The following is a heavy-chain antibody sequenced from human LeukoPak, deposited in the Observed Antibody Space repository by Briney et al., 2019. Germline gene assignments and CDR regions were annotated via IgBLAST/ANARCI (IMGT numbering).Heavy chain of an antibody. Sequence: TSETLSLTCTVSGGSISSYYWSWIRQPPGKGLEWIGYIYYSGSTNYNPSLKSRVTISVDTSKNQFSLKLSSVTAADTAVYYCARPLDYGDYGAFDIWGQGTMVTVSS. CDR1: GGSISSYY. CDR2: IYYSGST. J-gene: IGHJ3*02. CDR3: ARPLDYGDYGAFDI. D-gene: IGHD4-17*01. V-gene: IGHV4-59*08.